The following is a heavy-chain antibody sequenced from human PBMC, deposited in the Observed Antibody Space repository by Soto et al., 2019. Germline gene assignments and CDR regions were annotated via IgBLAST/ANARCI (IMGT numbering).Heavy chain of an antibody. D-gene: IGHD1-7*01. Sequence: GGSLRLSCAASGFTFSNAWMSWVRQAPGKGLEWVGRIKSKTDGGTTDYAAPVKGRFTISRDDSKNTLYLQMNSLKTEDTAVYYCTSRKLELRRGGFDYWGQGTLVTVSS. CDR2: IKSKTDGGTT. J-gene: IGHJ4*02. CDR3: TSRKLELRRGGFDY. V-gene: IGHV3-15*01. CDR1: GFTFSNAW.